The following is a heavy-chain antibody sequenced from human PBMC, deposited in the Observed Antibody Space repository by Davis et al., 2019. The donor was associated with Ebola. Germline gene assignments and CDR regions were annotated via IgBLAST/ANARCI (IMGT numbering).Heavy chain of an antibody. CDR3: TVTTTHDDY. V-gene: IGHV3-73*01. D-gene: IGHD4-11*01. CDR1: GFTFSGSA. J-gene: IGHJ4*02. CDR2: IRSKANSYAT. Sequence: GGSLRLSCAASGFTFSGSAMHWVRQASGKGLEWVGRIRSKANSYATAYAASVKGRFTISRDDSKNTAYLQMNSLKTEDTVVYYCTVTTTHDDYWGQGTLVTVSS.